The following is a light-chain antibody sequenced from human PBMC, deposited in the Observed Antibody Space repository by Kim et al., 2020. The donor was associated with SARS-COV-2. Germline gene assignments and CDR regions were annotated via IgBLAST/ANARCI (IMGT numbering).Light chain of an antibody. CDR1: SSNIESNY. CDR3: ATWDDSLSARV. Sequence: QSVLTQPPSASGTPGQRVTISCSGSSSNIESNYVYWYQQLPGTDPKLLIYRNNQRPSGVPDRFSGSKSGTSASLAISCLRSADEADYYCATWDDSLSARVFGGGTQLTVL. V-gene: IGLV1-47*01. CDR2: RNN. J-gene: IGLJ3*02.